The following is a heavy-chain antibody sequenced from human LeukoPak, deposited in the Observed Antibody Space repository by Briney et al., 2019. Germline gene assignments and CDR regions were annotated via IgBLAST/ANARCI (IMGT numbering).Heavy chain of an antibody. CDR1: GGSISSYY. D-gene: IGHD6-13*01. Sequence: SETLSLTCTVSGGSISSYYWSWIRQPPGKRLEWIGYIYYSGSTNYNPSLKSRVTISVDTSKNQFSLKLSSVAAADTAVYYCARTSQLVLYYFDYWGQGTLVTVSS. J-gene: IGHJ4*02. V-gene: IGHV4-59*08. CDR2: IYYSGST. CDR3: ARTSQLVLYYFDY.